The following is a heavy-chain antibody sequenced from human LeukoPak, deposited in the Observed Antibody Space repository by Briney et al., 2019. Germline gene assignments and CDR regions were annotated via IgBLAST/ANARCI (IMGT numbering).Heavy chain of an antibody. D-gene: IGHD6-13*01. J-gene: IGHJ6*03. V-gene: IGHV4-59*11. CDR1: GGSISSHY. CDR2: IYYIGST. CDR3: ARTGSWRYYYYMDV. Sequence: SETLSLTCTVSGGSISSHYWSWIRQPPGKGGGRIGYIYYIGSTNYNPSLKSRVTISVDTSKKQFSLKLSSVTAADTAVYYCARTGSWRYYYYMDVWGKGTTVTVSS.